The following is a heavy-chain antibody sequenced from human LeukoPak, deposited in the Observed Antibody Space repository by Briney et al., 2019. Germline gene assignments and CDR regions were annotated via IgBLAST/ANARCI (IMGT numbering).Heavy chain of an antibody. J-gene: IGHJ4*02. CDR3: AKAYSPYYYDSSGYSSPFDY. D-gene: IGHD3-22*01. Sequence: GRSLRLSCAASGFTFDDYAMPWVRQAPGKGLEWVSGISWNSGSIGYADSVKGRFTISRDNAKNSLYLQMNSLRAEDTALYYCAKAYSPYYYDSSGYSSPFDYWGQGTLVTVSS. CDR2: ISWNSGSI. V-gene: IGHV3-9*01. CDR1: GFTFDDYA.